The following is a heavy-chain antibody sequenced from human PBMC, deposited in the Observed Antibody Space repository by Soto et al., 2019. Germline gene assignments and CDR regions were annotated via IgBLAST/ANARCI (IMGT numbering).Heavy chain of an antibody. Sequence: QVQLQESGRGVVEPSETLSLTGTVSGASMTNYYGSWMRQSAEKGLEWIGRISATGTTTPIPSLRSRFTLSVDTAKNQFSLDLEFVTAADTAVYFCARDRSGAADLWGQGTVVTVS. D-gene: IGHD7-27*01. J-gene: IGHJ3*01. V-gene: IGHV4-4*07. CDR3: ARDRSGAADL. CDR2: ISATGTT. CDR1: GASMTNYY.